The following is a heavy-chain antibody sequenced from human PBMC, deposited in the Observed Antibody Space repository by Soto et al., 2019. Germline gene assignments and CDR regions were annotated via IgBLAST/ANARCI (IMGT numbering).Heavy chain of an antibody. CDR2: IYSGGST. D-gene: IGHD6-19*01. Sequence: PGGSLRLSCAASGFTVSSNYMSWVRQAPGKGLEWVSVIYSGGSTYYADSVKGRFTISRDNSKNTLYLQMNSLRAEDTAVYYCARDVRQPWLDYMDVRGKGPTVTVSS. CDR1: GFTVSSNY. CDR3: ARDVRQPWLDYMDV. J-gene: IGHJ6*03. V-gene: IGHV3-66*01.